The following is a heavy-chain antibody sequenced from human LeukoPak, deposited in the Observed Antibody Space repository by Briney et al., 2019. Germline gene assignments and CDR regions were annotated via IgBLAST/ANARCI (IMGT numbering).Heavy chain of an antibody. V-gene: IGHV3-30-3*01. Sequence: GGSLRLSCAASGFTFSSYAMHWVRQAPGKGLEWVAIISYDGSNKYYADSVKGRFTISRDNSKNTLYLQLNSLRAEDTAVYYCATGAEFLWFGELDYWGQGTLVTVSS. CDR2: ISYDGSNK. CDR1: GFTFSSYA. J-gene: IGHJ4*02. CDR3: ATGAEFLWFGELDY. D-gene: IGHD3-10*01.